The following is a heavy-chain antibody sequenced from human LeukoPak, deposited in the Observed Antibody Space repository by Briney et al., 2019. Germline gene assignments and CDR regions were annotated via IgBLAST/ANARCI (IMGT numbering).Heavy chain of an antibody. CDR1: GFTFSSYG. CDR3: ARYFDWLLYLDY. V-gene: IGHV3-33*01. J-gene: IGHJ4*02. D-gene: IGHD3-9*01. Sequence: GGSLRLSCAASGFTFSSYGMHWVRQAPGKGLEWVAVIWYDGSNKYYADSEKGRFTISRDNSKNTLYLQMNSLRAEDTAVYYCARYFDWLLYLDYWGQGTLVTVSS. CDR2: IWYDGSNK.